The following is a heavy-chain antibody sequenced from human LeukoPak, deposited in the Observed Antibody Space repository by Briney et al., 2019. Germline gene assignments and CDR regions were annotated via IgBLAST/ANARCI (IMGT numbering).Heavy chain of an antibody. D-gene: IGHD3-10*01. Sequence: PGGSLRLSCVASGSTFGDYAIHWVRQAPGKGLEWVSGVGWNSGTIGYAGSVKGRFTISRDNAKNSVYLQMNSLRAEDTALYYCAKSRLRSWFGELLSPWGQGTLVTVSS. CDR2: VGWNSGTI. CDR3: AKSRLRSWFGELLSP. CDR1: GSTFGDYA. V-gene: IGHV3-9*01. J-gene: IGHJ5*02.